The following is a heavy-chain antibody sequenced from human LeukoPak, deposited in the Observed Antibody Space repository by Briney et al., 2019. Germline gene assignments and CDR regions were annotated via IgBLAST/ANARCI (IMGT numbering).Heavy chain of an antibody. J-gene: IGHJ4*02. CDR3: STTYYYDSSEGY. CDR1: GFTFSNAW. Sequence: PAGSLRLSCAASGFTFSNAWMNWVRQAPAKGLQWVGRIKSKTDGGTTDYAAPVKGRFTISRDDSKNTLYLQMNSLKTEDTAVYYCSTTYYYDSSEGYWGQGTLVTVSS. CDR2: IKSKTDGGTT. V-gene: IGHV3-15*07. D-gene: IGHD3-22*01.